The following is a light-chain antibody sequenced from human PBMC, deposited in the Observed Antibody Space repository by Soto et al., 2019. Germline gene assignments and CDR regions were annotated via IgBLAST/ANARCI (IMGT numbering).Light chain of an antibody. CDR1: QSVTYN. Sequence: EIVMTQSPATLSVSPGETATLSCRASQSVTYNLAWYQQKPGQGPRLLIYGAFTRATGIPARFSGSGSGTEFTLTISRLQYEDFAVYYCQQYKNWPPLTFGGGTKVEIK. CDR2: GAF. V-gene: IGKV3-15*01. J-gene: IGKJ4*01. CDR3: QQYKNWPPLT.